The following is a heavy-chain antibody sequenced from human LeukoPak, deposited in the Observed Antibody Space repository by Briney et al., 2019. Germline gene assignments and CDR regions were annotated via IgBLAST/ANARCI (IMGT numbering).Heavy chain of an antibody. D-gene: IGHD3-9*01. Sequence: SETLSLTCAVSGYSISSGYYWGWIRQPPGQGLEWIGSIYHSGSTYYNPSLKSRVTISVDTSKNQFSLKLSSVTAADTAVYYCARVVRYLWYFDLWGRGTLVTVSS. CDR1: GYSISSGYY. J-gene: IGHJ2*01. CDR3: ARVVRYLWYFDL. V-gene: IGHV4-38-2*01. CDR2: IYHSGST.